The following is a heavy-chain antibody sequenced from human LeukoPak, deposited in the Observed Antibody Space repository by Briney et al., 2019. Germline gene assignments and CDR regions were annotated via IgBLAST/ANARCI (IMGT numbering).Heavy chain of an antibody. CDR1: GYSFTSYW. D-gene: IGHD3-10*01. J-gene: IGHJ5*02. Sequence: GESLKISCKGSGYSFTSYWIGWVRQMPGKGLEWMGIIYPGDSDTRYSPSFQGQVTISADKSISTAYLRWSSLKASDTAMYYCATVGYGSGSYPNNWFDPWGQGTLVTVSS. CDR3: ATVGYGSGSYPNNWFDP. CDR2: IYPGDSDT. V-gene: IGHV5-51*01.